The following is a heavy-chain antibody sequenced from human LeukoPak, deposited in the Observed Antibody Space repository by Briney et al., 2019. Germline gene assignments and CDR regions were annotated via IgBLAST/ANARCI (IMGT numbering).Heavy chain of an antibody. CDR3: ARYMVRGFYGMDV. CDR2: INPNSGGT. Sequence: ASVKVSCKASGYTFTGYYMYWVRQAPGQGLEWMGWINPNSGGTNYAQKFQGRVTMTRDTSISTAYMELSRLRSDDTAVYYCARYMVRGFYGMDVWGQGTTVTVSS. D-gene: IGHD3-10*01. CDR1: GYTFTGYY. V-gene: IGHV1-2*02. J-gene: IGHJ6*02.